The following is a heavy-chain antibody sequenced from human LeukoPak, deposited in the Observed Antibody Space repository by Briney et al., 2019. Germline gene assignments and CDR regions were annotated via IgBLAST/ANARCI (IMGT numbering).Heavy chain of an antibody. CDR3: ASAGYSSSWYSLY. J-gene: IGHJ4*02. D-gene: IGHD6-13*01. CDR1: GFTFSSYA. Sequence: PGGSLRLSCAASGFTFSSYAMRWVRQAPGKGLEWVAVISYDGSNKYYADSVKGRFTISRDNSKNTLYLQMNSLRAEDTAVYYCASAGYSSSWYSLYWGQGTLVTVSS. CDR2: ISYDGSNK. V-gene: IGHV3-30-3*01.